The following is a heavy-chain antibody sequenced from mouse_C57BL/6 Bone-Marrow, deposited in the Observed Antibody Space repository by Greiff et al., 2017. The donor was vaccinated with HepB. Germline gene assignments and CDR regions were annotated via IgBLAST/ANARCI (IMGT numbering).Heavy chain of an antibody. V-gene: IGHV5-15*01. J-gene: IGHJ3*01. CDR3: ARPVRERGLDWFAY. D-gene: IGHD1-1*01. CDR1: GFTFSDYG. Sequence: EVKVVESGGGLVQPGGSLKLSCAASGFTFSDYGMAWVRQAPRKGPEWVAFISNLAYSIYYADTVKGRFTISRENAKNTLYLEMSSLRYEDTAMYYCARPVRERGLDWFAYWGQGTLVTVSA. CDR2: ISNLAYSI.